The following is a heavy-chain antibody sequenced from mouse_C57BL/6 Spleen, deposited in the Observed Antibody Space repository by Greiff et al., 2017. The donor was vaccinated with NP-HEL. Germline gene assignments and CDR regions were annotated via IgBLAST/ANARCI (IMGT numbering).Heavy chain of an antibody. J-gene: IGHJ2*01. CDR2: IDPNSGGT. CDR1: GYTFTSYW. CDR3: ARYDYDEEGYFDC. D-gene: IGHD2-4*01. V-gene: IGHV1-72*01. Sequence: QVQLQQPGAELVKPGASVKLSCKASGYTFTSYWMHWVKQRPGRGLEWIGRIDPNSGGTKYNEKFKSKATLTVDKPSSTAYMQLNSLTSEDTAVYYGARYDYDEEGYFDCWGKGTTLTVSS.